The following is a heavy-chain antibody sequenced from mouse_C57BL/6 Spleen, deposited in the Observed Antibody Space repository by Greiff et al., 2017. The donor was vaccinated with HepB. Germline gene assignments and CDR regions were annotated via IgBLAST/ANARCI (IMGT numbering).Heavy chain of an antibody. Sequence: QVQLQQSGAELVRPGASVTLSCKASGYTFTDYEMHWVKQTPVHGLEWIGAIDPETGGTAYNQKFKGKAILTADKSSSTAYMELRSLTSEDSAVYYCTRFDDGYYVNEVWGTGTTVTVSS. J-gene: IGHJ1*03. CDR3: TRFDDGYYVNEV. CDR2: IDPETGGT. V-gene: IGHV1-15*01. D-gene: IGHD2-3*01. CDR1: GYTFTDYE.